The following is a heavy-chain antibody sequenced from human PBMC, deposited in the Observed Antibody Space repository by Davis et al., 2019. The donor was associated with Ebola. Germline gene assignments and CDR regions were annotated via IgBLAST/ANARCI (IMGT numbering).Heavy chain of an antibody. D-gene: IGHD3-22*01. CDR2: ISGSGGST. J-gene: IGHJ4*02. V-gene: IGHV3-23*01. Sequence: GESLKISCAASGFTFSSYAMSWVRQAPGKGLEWVSAISGSGGSTYYADSVKGRFTISRDNSKNTLYLQMNSLRAEDTAVYYCAKASDREWLLLQTGGFDYWGQGTLVTVSS. CDR1: GFTFSSYA. CDR3: AKASDREWLLLQTGGFDY.